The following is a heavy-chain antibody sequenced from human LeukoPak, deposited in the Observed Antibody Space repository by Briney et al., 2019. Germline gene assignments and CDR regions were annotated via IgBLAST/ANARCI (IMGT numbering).Heavy chain of an antibody. CDR1: GYSLINYG. J-gene: IGHJ4*02. Sequence: ASVKVSCKASGYSLINYGISWVRQAPGQGLEWMGWISFKNGNTNSAQKLQGRVTMTTDTSTSTAYMELRSLRSDDTAVYYCASDARDYYDSSGYVKWGQGTLVTVSS. CDR3: ASDARDYYDSSGYVK. D-gene: IGHD3-22*01. V-gene: IGHV1-18*01. CDR2: ISFKNGNT.